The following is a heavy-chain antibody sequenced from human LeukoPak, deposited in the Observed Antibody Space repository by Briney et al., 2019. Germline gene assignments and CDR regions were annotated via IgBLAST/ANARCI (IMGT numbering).Heavy chain of an antibody. CDR1: GGSISSTTYY. CDR3: GRDPATYYYKQNWFDP. D-gene: IGHD3-22*01. J-gene: IGHJ5*02. CDR2: IHYSGST. Sequence: KSSETLSLTCTVSGGSISSTTYYWGWIRQPPGKGLDWIASIHYSGSTYYNPSLKSRITISVDTSKNQFSLKLSYVTAADTAVYYCGRDPATYYYKQNWFDPWGQGTLVTVSS. V-gene: IGHV4-39*07.